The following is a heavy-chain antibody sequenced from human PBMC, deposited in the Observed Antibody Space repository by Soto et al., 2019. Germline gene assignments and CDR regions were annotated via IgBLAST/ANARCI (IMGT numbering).Heavy chain of an antibody. Sequence: QVQLVQSGAEVKKPGASVKVSCKASGYTFTSYYMHWVRQAPGQGLEWMGIINPSGGSTSYAQKFXARXTXSRDTSTSTVYMELSSLRSEDTAVYYCARGTDSGWTWGQGTLVTVSS. J-gene: IGHJ5*02. D-gene: IGHD3-10*01. V-gene: IGHV1-46*01. CDR3: ARGTDSGWT. CDR2: INPSGGST. CDR1: GYTFTSYY.